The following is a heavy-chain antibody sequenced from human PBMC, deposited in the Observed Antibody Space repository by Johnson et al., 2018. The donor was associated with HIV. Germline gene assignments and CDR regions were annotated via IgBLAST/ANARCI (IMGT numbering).Heavy chain of an antibody. V-gene: IGHV3-53*01. D-gene: IGHD3-3*01. CDR1: GFTVSSNY. Sequence: VQLVESGGCLIQPGGSLRLSCAASGFTVSSNYMSWVRQAPGKGLEWVSVIYSGGSTYYADSVKGRFTTSRDNSKNTLYLHMSSLRVEDTAVYYCATDTGSGFDSFDTWGQGTMVTVSS. J-gene: IGHJ3*02. CDR3: ATDTGSGFDSFDT. CDR2: IYSGGST.